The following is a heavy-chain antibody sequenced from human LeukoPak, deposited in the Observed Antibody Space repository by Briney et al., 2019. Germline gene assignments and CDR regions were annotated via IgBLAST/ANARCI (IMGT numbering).Heavy chain of an antibody. Sequence: GGSLRLSCAASGFTVSSNYMSWVRQAPGKGLEWVSVIYSGGSTYYADSVKGRFTISRDNSKNTLYLQMNSLRAEDTAVYYCARAREWELQGYSDYWGQGTLVTVSS. CDR2: IYSGGST. CDR1: GFTVSSNY. J-gene: IGHJ4*02. D-gene: IGHD1-26*01. CDR3: ARAREWELQGYSDY. V-gene: IGHV3-53*01.